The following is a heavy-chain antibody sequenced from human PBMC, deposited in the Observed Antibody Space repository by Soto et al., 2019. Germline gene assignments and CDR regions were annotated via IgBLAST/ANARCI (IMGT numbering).Heavy chain of an antibody. V-gene: IGHV1-2*02. J-gene: IGHJ5*02. CDR3: ARKVATFDLDL. CDR2: INPDSGGT. CDR1: GYLFIGYY. Sequence: ASVKVSGKTSGYLFIGYYIHWVRQAPGQGLEWMGWINPDSGGTKYDHKFQGRVTMTRDTSLSTAYMELSSLSTDDTAVYYCARKVATFDLDLWGQGILVIVS. D-gene: IGHD5-12*01.